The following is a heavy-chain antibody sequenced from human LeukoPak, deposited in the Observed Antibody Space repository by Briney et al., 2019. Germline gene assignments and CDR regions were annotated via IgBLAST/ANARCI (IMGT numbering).Heavy chain of an antibody. J-gene: IGHJ5*01. Sequence: ASVKVSCKASGYTFTKYGIGWVRQAPGQGLEWMGWISTYNGDTYYPQKVQGRVTMTTDTSTTTRYLELRSLTSDDTAVYYCARTPDNGSGSLFFWFDSSGQGARVTASS. CDR1: GYTFTKYG. CDR3: ARTPDNGSGSLFFWFDS. CDR2: ISTYNGDT. D-gene: IGHD3-10*01. V-gene: IGHV1-18*01.